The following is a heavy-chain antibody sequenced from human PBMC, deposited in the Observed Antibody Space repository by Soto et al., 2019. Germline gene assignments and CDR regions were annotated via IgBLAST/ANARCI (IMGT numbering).Heavy chain of an antibody. J-gene: IGHJ6*02. CDR1: GGSIDGYN. CDR2: VYYNGGS. CDR3: ARQAIRTLHGLVDV. V-gene: IGHV4-59*08. Sequence: QVQLQESGPGLVKPSETLSLTCTVSGGSIDGYNCAWIRQPPGKALEWVGYVYYNGGSSYNPSLSSRVTLSMDTSKSQFSLQLRSVTAADTAVYYCARQAIRTLHGLVDVWGRGTTVTVSS. D-gene: IGHD4-4*01.